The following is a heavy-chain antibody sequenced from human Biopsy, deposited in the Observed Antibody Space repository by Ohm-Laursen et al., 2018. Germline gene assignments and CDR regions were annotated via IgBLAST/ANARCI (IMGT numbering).Heavy chain of an antibody. CDR3: ARWETTLGRSLDS. V-gene: IGHV1-8*01. J-gene: IGHJ4*02. D-gene: IGHD1-26*01. CDR2: TSPNTGNT. CDR1: GYTFTSHD. Sequence: ASVKVSCKTSGYTFTSHDINWVRQATGQGLEWMGWTSPNTGNTVYAQRFQDRVTMTSDTSTGTAYMELTSLTSDDTVVYFCARWETTLGRSLDSWGQGTLVAVSS.